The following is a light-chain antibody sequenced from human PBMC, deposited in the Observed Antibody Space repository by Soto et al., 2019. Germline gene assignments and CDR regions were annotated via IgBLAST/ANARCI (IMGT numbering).Light chain of an antibody. J-gene: IGKJ1*01. V-gene: IGKV1-9*01. CDR2: AAS. Sequence: DIQLTQSPPFLSASVGDRVTITCRASQDSSSSLAWYQQKPGKAPKLLIFAASTLQSGVPSRFSGSGSGTEFTLTKSSLQPEDFATYYCQQFHTYPRTFGQGTKVESK. CDR1: QDSSSS. CDR3: QQFHTYPRT.